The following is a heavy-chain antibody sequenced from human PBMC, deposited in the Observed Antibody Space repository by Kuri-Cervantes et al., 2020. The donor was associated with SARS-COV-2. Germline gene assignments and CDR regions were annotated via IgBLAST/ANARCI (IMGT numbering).Heavy chain of an antibody. CDR1: GFSFSTTD. V-gene: IGHV3-30*18. J-gene: IGHJ4*02. CDR3: AKDRAGVHDF. Sequence: GGSLRLSCVASGFSFSTTDMHWVRQAPGKGLEWVTFISSDGKNKKCMASGKGRFTISGDNSQNTLHLQMKSLRDEDTAIYYCAKDRAGVHDFWGQGTLVTVSS. CDR2: ISSDGKNK. D-gene: IGHD2-21*01.